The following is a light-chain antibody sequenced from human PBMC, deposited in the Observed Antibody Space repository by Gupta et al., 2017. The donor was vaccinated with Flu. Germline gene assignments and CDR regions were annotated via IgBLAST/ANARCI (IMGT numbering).Light chain of an antibody. V-gene: IGKV6-21*02. CDR1: QKIGRN. Sequence: PDFQSVTPKEKATITCRASQKIGRNLKWYQQKPGRTAKRLIKYGSQSRARVISRMSGSRSWAXFTIIIXSREAEDAATNYCRQGDGLPRTFGXGTKIEIK. CDR3: RQGDGLPRT. J-gene: IGKJ2*01. CDR2: YGS.